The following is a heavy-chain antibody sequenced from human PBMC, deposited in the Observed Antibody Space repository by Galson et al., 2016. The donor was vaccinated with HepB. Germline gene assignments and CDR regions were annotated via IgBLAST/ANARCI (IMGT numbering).Heavy chain of an antibody. Sequence: SLRLSCAASGFSLSSYWMSWVRQAPGKGLEWVANVKYDGSEKYYVDSVKGRFTISRDNAKNSMSLQMNSLSAEDTAVYYCVRDGSGGWHFDKWGQGTLITVSS. D-gene: IGHD6-19*01. J-gene: IGHJ4*02. CDR3: VRDGSGGWHFDK. V-gene: IGHV3-7*01. CDR2: VKYDGSEK. CDR1: GFSLSSYW.